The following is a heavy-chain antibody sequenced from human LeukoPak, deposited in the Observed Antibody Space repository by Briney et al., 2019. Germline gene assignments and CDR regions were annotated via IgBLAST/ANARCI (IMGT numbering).Heavy chain of an antibody. CDR1: GFTFSSYS. CDR3: ARAPPVNDFWSGYYPDDY. D-gene: IGHD3-3*01. J-gene: IGHJ4*02. Sequence: GGSLRLSCAASGFTFSSYSMNWVRQAPGKGLEWVSSISSSSSYIYYADSVKGRFTISRDNAKNSLYLQMNSLRAEDTAVYYCARAPPVNDFWSGYYPDDYWGQGTLVTVSS. CDR2: ISSSSSYI. V-gene: IGHV3-21*01.